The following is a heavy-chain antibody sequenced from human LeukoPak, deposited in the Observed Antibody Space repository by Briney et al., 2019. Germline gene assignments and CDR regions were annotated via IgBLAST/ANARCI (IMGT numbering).Heavy chain of an antibody. V-gene: IGHV3-23*01. J-gene: IGHJ4*02. CDR2: ISGSGGST. CDR3: AKPVAGTGYFDY. Sequence: PGGSLRLSCAVSGFTFSSYAMSWVRQAPGKGLGXVSTISGSGGSTYYADSVKGRFTISRDNSKNTLYLQMNSLRAEDTAVYYCAKPVAGTGYFDYWGQGTLVTVSS. D-gene: IGHD6-19*01. CDR1: GFTFSSYA.